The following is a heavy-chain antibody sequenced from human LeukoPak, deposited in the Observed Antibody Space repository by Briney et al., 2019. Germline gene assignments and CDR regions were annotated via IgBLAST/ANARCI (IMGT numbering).Heavy chain of an antibody. J-gene: IGHJ5*02. CDR3: AREAEYFYYGSGSYYKSWFDP. CDR2: INPNSGGT. V-gene: IGHV1-2*02. Sequence: GASVKVSCKTSGYTFTGYYIHWVRQAPGQGLEWMGWINPNSGGTNYAQKFQGRVTMTRDTSISTAYMELSRLRSDDTAVYYCAREAEYFYYGSGSYYKSWFDPWGQGTLVTVSS. D-gene: IGHD3-10*01. CDR1: GYTFTGYY.